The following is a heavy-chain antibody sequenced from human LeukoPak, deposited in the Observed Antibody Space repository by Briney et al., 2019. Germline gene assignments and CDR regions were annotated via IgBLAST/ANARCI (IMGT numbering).Heavy chain of an antibody. J-gene: IGHJ4*02. CDR1: GFTFSDYT. CDR3: AKVITGTSRYFDY. Sequence: GGSLRLSCAASGFTFSDYTMSWVRQAPGKGLEWVSAISGSGSSTYYADSVKGRFTISRDNSKNTLYLQMNSLRAEDTAVYYCAKVITGTSRYFDYWGQGTLVTVSS. D-gene: IGHD1/OR15-1a*01. V-gene: IGHV3-23*01. CDR2: ISGSGSST.